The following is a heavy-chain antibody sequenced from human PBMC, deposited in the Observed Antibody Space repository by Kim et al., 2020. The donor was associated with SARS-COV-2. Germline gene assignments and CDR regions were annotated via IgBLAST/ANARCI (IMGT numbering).Heavy chain of an antibody. D-gene: IGHD6-13*01. Sequence: SETLSLTCAVYGGSFSGYYWSWIRQPPGKGLEWIGEINHSGSTNYNPSLKSRVTISVDTSKNQFSLKLSSVTAADTAVYYCASISPGIAAAGSLLPEWGR. CDR3: ASISPGIAAAGSLLPE. CDR1: GGSFSGYY. J-gene: IGHJ2*01. CDR2: INHSGST. V-gene: IGHV4-34*01.